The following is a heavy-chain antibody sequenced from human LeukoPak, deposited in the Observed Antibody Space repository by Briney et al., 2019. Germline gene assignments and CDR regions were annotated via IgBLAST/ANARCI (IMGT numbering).Heavy chain of an antibody. V-gene: IGHV1-18*01. D-gene: IGHD3-10*01. CDR3: ARDRPPSPGELLLAAYFDY. Sequence: GASVKVSCKASGYTFTSYGISWVRQAPGQGLEWMGWISAYNGNTNYAQKLQGRVTMTTDTSTSTAYMELSSLRSEDTAVYYCARDRPPSPGELLLAAYFDYWGQGTLVTVSS. J-gene: IGHJ4*02. CDR2: ISAYNGNT. CDR1: GYTFTSYG.